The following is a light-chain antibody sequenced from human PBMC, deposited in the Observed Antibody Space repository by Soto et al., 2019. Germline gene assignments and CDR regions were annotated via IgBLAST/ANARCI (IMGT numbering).Light chain of an antibody. V-gene: IGLV2-14*01. CDR2: DVS. CDR1: SSEIGDYNY. CDR3: SSYASSSTIYV. Sequence: QSALTQPASVSGAPGQSITISFTGTSSEIGDYNYVSWYQQRPGKAPKLMIYDVSNRPSGVSNRFSGSKSGSTASLTISGLQAEDEAEYYCSSYASSSTIYVFGTGTKVTVL. J-gene: IGLJ1*01.